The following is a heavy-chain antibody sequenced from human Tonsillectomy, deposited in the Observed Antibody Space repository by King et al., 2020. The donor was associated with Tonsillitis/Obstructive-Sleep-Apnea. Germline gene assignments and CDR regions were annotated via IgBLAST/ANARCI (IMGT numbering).Heavy chain of an antibody. Sequence: VQLVESGGGLVQPGRSLRLSCAASGFTFDDYAMYWVQQAPGKGLEGVSGISWNSGSIGYADSVKGRFTISRDNAKNSLYLQMNSLRAEDTALYYCAKDLIIAEAGTPGDGFDIWGQGTMVTVSS. CDR2: ISWNSGSI. D-gene: IGHD6-13*01. CDR1: GFTFDDYA. CDR3: AKDLIIAEAGTPGDGFDI. J-gene: IGHJ3*02. V-gene: IGHV3-9*01.